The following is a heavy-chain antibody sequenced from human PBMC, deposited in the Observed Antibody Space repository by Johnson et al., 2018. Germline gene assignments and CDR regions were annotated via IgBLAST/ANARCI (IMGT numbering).Heavy chain of an antibody. J-gene: IGHJ3*02. CDR2: LYAGGTT. CDR3: ARDSQYSGYADAFDI. V-gene: IGHV3-53*01. Sequence: VQLVESGGGLIQPGGSLRLSCAASGFTVSTNYMSWVRQAPGKGLEWVSVLYAGGTTFYADSVKGRFTISRDNSKNTLYLQMNSRRAEDTAFYYCARDSQYSGYADAFDIWGQGTMVTVSS. CDR1: GFTVSTNY. D-gene: IGHD3-16*01.